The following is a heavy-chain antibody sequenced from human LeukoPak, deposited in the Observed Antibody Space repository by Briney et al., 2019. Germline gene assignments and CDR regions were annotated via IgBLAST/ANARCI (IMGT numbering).Heavy chain of an antibody. J-gene: IGHJ4*02. D-gene: IGHD6-19*01. Sequence: GGSLRLSCAASGLTFSNYAMRWVRQAPGKGLEGVSGISGSGDSTYYADSVKGRFTISRDNSKNTLYLQMNSLRAEDTAVYYCARRSGIAVAGAFDYWGQGTLVTVSS. V-gene: IGHV3-23*01. CDR2: ISGSGDST. CDR3: ARRSGIAVAGAFDY. CDR1: GLTFSNYA.